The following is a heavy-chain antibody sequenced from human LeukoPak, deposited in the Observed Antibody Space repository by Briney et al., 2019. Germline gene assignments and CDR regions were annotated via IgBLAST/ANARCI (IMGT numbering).Heavy chain of an antibody. V-gene: IGHV3-43D*03. D-gene: IGHD3-10*01. CDR1: GFTFDDYA. Sequence: GGSLRLSCAASGFTFDDYAMHWVRQAPGKGLEWVSLISWDGGGTYYADTVKGRFTISRDNGKNSLSLQMSSLRVEDTALYYCARVVSPVDMVRGVADFFYNYYMDVWGKGTTVTISS. CDR2: ISWDGGGT. CDR3: ARVVSPVDMVRGVADFFYNYYMDV. J-gene: IGHJ6*03.